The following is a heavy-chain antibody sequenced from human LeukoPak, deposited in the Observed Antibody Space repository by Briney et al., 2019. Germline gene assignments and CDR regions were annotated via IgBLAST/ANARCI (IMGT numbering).Heavy chain of an antibody. V-gene: IGHV4-34*01. CDR1: GGSFSGYY. CDR3: AIGTTYYYDSSGYYHFDY. Sequence: SETLSLTYAVYGGSFSGYYWSWIRPSPGNGLEWIGEINHSGSTNYNPSLKSRVTISVDTSKNQFSLKLSSVTAADTAVYYCAIGTTYYYDSSGYYHFDYWGQGTLVTVSS. D-gene: IGHD3-22*01. J-gene: IGHJ4*02. CDR2: INHSGST.